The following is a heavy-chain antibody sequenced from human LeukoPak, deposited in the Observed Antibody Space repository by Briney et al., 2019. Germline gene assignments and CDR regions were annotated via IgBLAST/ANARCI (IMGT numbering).Heavy chain of an antibody. Sequence: SVKVSCKASGGTFSSYAISWVRQAPGQGLEWMGGIIPIFGTANYAQKFQGRVTITADKSTSTAYMELSSLRSEDTAVYYCARNPVDTAMVTADWYFDLWGRGTLVTVSS. V-gene: IGHV1-69*06. J-gene: IGHJ2*01. CDR2: IIPIFGTA. CDR1: GGTFSSYA. D-gene: IGHD5-18*01. CDR3: ARNPVDTAMVTADWYFDL.